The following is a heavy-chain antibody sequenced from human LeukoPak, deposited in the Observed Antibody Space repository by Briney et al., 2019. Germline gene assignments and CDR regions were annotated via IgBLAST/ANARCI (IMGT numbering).Heavy chain of an antibody. CDR3: ASKSCSSTSCYSPWYYYYGMDV. CDR1: GGTFSSYA. J-gene: IGHJ6*02. CDR2: IIPILGIA. Sequence: ASVKVSCKASGGTFSSYAISWVRQAPGRGLEWMGRIIPILGIANYAQKFQGRVTITADKSTSTAYMELSSLRSEDTAVYYCASKSCSSTSCYSPWYYYYGMDVWGQGTTVTVSS. D-gene: IGHD2-2*01. V-gene: IGHV1-69*04.